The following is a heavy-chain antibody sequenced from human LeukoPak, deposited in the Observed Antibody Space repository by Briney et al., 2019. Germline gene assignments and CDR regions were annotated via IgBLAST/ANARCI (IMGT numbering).Heavy chain of an antibody. CDR2: IRYDGNNK. D-gene: IGHD1-14*01. J-gene: IGHJ4*02. V-gene: IGHV3-30*02. Sequence: GGSLRLSCGASGFTFSNYGMLWVRQAPDKGLDWVAFIRYDGNNKLYADSVKGRFTISRDNSKNTLYLHINSLRAEDTAVYYCVKDNPLDYWGQGTLVIVSS. CDR3: VKDNPLDY. CDR1: GFTFSNYG.